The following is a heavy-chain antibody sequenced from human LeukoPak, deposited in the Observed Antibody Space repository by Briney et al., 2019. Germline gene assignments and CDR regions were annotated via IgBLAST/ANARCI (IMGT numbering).Heavy chain of an antibody. CDR3: ARPHYDFWSGYYYYFDY. D-gene: IGHD3-3*01. CDR2: INPNSGGT. V-gene: IGHV1-2*02. CDR1: GYTFTGYY. J-gene: IGHJ4*02. Sequence: VSVKVSCKASGYTFTGYYMHWVRQAPGQGLEWMGWINPNSGGTNYAQKFQGRVTMTRDTSISTAYMELSRLRSDDTAVYYCARPHYDFWSGYYYYFDYWGQGTLVTVSS.